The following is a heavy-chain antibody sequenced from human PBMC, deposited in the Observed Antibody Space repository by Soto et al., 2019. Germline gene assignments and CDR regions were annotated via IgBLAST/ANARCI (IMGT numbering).Heavy chain of an antibody. D-gene: IGHD6-6*01. V-gene: IGHV3-7*01. CDR3: AREYGRSSD. CDR1: GFPFRDYW. J-gene: IGHJ4*02. Sequence: EVQLVESGGGLVQPGGSLRLSCAASGFPFRDYWMTWVRQAPGKGLEWVANIKQDGSEKYYVDSVKGRFTISRDNAKNSLYLQMNSLRAEDTAMYYCAREYGRSSDWGQGTLVTVSS. CDR2: IKQDGSEK.